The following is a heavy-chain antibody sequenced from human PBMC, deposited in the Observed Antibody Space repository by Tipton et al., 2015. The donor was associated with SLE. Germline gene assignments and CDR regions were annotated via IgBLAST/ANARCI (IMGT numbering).Heavy chain of an antibody. CDR1: GYTFTSYG. D-gene: IGHD3-22*01. J-gene: IGHJ4*02. CDR3: ARVNYYDSSGYYYYFDY. CDR2: ISTYNGNT. Sequence: QLVQSGAEVKKPGASVKVSCKASGYTFTSYGITWVRQAPGQGLEWMGWISTYNGNTNYAQKIQGRVTMTTDTSTSTAYMELRSLRSDDTAVYYCARVNYYDSSGYYYYFDYWGQGTLVTVSS. V-gene: IGHV1-18*04.